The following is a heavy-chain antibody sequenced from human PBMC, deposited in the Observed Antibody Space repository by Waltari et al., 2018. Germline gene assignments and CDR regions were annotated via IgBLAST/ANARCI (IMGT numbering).Heavy chain of an antibody. J-gene: IGHJ6*02. Sequence: ELQLVESGGGLVQPGGSLRLSCEGSGITLSSYWMHWVRQTPGKGLVWLSRINTDGSWITYADSVKGRFTISRDDSKNTQYLQMNSQRAEDTGVYYCVGATAYWDVWGQGTPVTVSS. CDR2: INTDGSWI. CDR3: VGATAYWDV. CDR1: GITLSSYW. D-gene: IGHD1-26*01. V-gene: IGHV3-74*01.